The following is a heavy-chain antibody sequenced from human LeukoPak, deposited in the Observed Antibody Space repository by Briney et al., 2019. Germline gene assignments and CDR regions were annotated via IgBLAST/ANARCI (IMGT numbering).Heavy chain of an antibody. CDR1: GGTLSSSNW. J-gene: IGHJ5*02. V-gene: IGHV4-4*02. CDR3: ARMIVVVVVPVSNWFDP. CDR2: FYHGGST. Sequence: SETLCLSCAVSGGTLSSSNWCSGGRPPPGRVEGGFGVFYHGGSTNYNPSLKSRVTISVDKSKNQFSLKLSSVTAADTAVYYCARMIVVVVVPVSNWFDPWGQGALVTVSS. D-gene: IGHD2-15*01.